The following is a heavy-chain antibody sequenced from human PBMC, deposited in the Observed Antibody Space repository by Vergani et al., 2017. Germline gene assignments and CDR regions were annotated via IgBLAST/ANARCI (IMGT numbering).Heavy chain of an antibody. Sequence: VQLVESGGGLVQPGGSLRLSCAASGFTFSSYGLHWVRQAPGKGLEWVAVISYDGSNKYYADSVKGRFTISRDNSKNTLYLQMNSLRAEDTAVYYCAKGGGNGGYLDYWGQGILVTVSS. CDR1: GFTFSSYG. J-gene: IGHJ4*02. CDR2: ISYDGSNK. V-gene: IGHV3-30*18. CDR3: AKGGGNGGYLDY. D-gene: IGHD3-16*01.